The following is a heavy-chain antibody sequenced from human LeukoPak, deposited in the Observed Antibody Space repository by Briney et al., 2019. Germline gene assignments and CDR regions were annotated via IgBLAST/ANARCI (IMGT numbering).Heavy chain of an antibody. CDR1: GFTFSSYD. D-gene: IGHD6-19*01. CDR3: ARDMAGLYSSGWYGGDVY. J-gene: IGHJ4*02. V-gene: IGHV3-30*04. Sequence: PGRSLRLSCAASGFTFSSYDMHWVRQAPGKGLECVVVISYDGSNKYYADSVKGRFTISRDNSKNTLYLQMNSLRAEDTAVYYCARDMAGLYSSGWYGGDVYWGQGALVTVSS. CDR2: ISYDGSNK.